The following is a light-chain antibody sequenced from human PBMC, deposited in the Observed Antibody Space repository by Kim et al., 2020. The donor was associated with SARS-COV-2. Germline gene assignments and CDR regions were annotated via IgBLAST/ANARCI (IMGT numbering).Light chain of an antibody. CDR1: QSVSSRD. J-gene: IGKJ2*01. V-gene: IGKV3-20*01. CDR2: GAS. CDR3: QQYGSSPPKYT. Sequence: GERATLPFRASQSVSSRDLAWYQQKPGQAPRLLIYGASSRATGIPDRFSGSGSGTDFTLTISRLEPEEFAVYYCQQYGSSPPKYTFGQGTKLEI.